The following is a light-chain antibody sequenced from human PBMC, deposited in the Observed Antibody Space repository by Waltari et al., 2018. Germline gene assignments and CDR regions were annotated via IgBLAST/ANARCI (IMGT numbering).Light chain of an antibody. J-gene: IGLJ3*02. V-gene: IGLV2-23*02. CDR3: CSHAGSRSIWV. CDR1: SSDIGNYDL. Sequence: QSALTQPASVSGSPGQSITISCSGTSSDIGNYDLVSWFQHHPGKAPKRWIFEVTKLPSGVSRRFAGSKTGNTASLTISGLQAEDEAHYYCCSHAGSRSIWVIGGGTKLTVL. CDR2: EVT.